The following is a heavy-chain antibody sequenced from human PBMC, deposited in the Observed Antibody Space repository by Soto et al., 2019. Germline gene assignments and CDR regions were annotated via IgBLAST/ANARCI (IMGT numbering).Heavy chain of an antibody. V-gene: IGHV3-23*01. CDR1: GFTFSSYA. Sequence: QAGGSLRLSCAASGFTFSSYAMSWVRQAPGKGLEWVSAISGSGGSTYYADSVKGRFTISRDNSKNTLYLQMNSLRAEDTAVYYCAKPPKRGVPAAIYYYYGMDVWGQGTTVTVSS. CDR2: ISGSGGST. D-gene: IGHD2-2*01. CDR3: AKPPKRGVPAAIYYYYGMDV. J-gene: IGHJ6*02.